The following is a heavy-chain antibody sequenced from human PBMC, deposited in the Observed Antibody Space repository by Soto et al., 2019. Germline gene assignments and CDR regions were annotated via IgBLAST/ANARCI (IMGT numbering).Heavy chain of an antibody. V-gene: IGHV4-59*11. J-gene: IGHJ4*02. CDR1: GGSISNHY. CDR2: IYYNGNT. D-gene: IGHD7-27*01. Sequence: QVQVQESGPGLVKPSETLALPCSVSGGSISNHYWSWIRQPPGKGLEWIGYIYYNGNTNYNPCLKSRVTMSVDKARNQISLKLTTVTAADTAVYYCTRANWYSEDGGQGNMVTVSS. CDR3: TRANWYSED.